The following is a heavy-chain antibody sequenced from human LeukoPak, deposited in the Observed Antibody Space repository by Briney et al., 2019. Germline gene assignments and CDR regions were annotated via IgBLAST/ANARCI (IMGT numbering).Heavy chain of an antibody. D-gene: IGHD3-16*02. CDR2: MTSSNTI. V-gene: IGHV3-69-1*01. J-gene: IGHJ4*02. CDR3: ARGRGNYHIY. CDR1: GFTFSSYS. Sequence: PGGSLRLSCAASGFTFSSYSMNWVRQAPGKGLEWVATMTSSNTIYYADSVKGRFTISRDNAENSVYLQMNSLRDEDTAVYYCARGRGNYHIYWGQGTLVTVSS.